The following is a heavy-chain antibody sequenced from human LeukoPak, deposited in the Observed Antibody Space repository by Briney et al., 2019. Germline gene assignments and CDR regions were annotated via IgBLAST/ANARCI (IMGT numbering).Heavy chain of an antibody. CDR1: GGSISSYY. V-gene: IGHV4-59*01. CDR2: IYYSGST. Sequence: PSETLSLTCTVSGGSISSYYWSWIRQPPGKGLEWIGYIYYSGSTNYNPSLKSRVTISVDTSKNQFSLKLSSVTAADTAVYYCARDRVVRGASASDIWGQGTMVTVSS. J-gene: IGHJ3*02. CDR3: ARDRVVRGASASDI. D-gene: IGHD3-10*01.